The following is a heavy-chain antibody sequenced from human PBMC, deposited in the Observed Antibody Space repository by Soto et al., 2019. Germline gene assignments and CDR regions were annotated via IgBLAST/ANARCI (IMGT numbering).Heavy chain of an antibody. J-gene: IGHJ6*02. V-gene: IGHV3-30*18. CDR3: AKGPGTAIDPVYYYYGMDV. CDR1: GFTFSSYG. Sequence: GGALRLSCAASGFTFSSYGMHWVRQAPGKGLEWVAVISYDGSNKYYADSVKGRFTISRDNSKSTLYLQMNSLRAEDTAVYYCAKGPGTAIDPVYYYYGMDVWGQGTTVTVSS. CDR2: ISYDGSNK. D-gene: IGHD5-18*01.